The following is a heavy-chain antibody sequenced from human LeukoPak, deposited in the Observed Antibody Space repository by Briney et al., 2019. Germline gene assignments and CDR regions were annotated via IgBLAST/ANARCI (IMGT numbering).Heavy chain of an antibody. CDR2: ISSSSSYI. V-gene: IGHV3-21*04. CDR1: GFTFSSYS. D-gene: IGHD2/OR15-2a*01. CDR3: AKDLKGNWYYFDY. J-gene: IGHJ4*02. Sequence: GGSLRLSCAASGFTFSSYSMNWVRQAPGKGLEWVSSISSSSSYIYYADSVKGRFTISRDNSKNTLYLQMNSLRAEDTAVYYCAKDLKGNWYYFDYWGQGTLVTVSS.